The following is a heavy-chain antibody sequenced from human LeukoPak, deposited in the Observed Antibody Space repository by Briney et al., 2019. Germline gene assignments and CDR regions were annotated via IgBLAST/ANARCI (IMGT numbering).Heavy chain of an antibody. CDR2: ISASNGNT. CDR3: ARHGNTRVFDY. CDR1: GYTFTTYG. Sequence: ASVKVSCKASGYTFTTYGISWVRQAPGQGLEWMGWISASNGNTNYAQKVQGRVTMTTDTSTSTAYMELRSLRSDDTAVYFCARHGNTRVFDYWGQGTLVTVSS. J-gene: IGHJ4*02. D-gene: IGHD5-24*01. V-gene: IGHV1-18*01.